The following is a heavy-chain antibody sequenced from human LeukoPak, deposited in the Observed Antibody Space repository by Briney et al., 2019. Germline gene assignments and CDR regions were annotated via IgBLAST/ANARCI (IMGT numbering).Heavy chain of an antibody. Sequence: SETLSLTCAVSGDSIGSYFWSWIRQSPGKGLEWIGHIYHSGSTNYNPSLKSRVTISIDTSKNQFSLKLTSVTSADTAVYYCARDGPAYTSRWYDYYYGLDVWGQGTTVTVSS. CDR2: IYHSGST. D-gene: IGHD2-2*01. CDR1: GDSIGSYF. J-gene: IGHJ6*02. V-gene: IGHV4-59*01. CDR3: ARDGPAYTSRWYDYYYGLDV.